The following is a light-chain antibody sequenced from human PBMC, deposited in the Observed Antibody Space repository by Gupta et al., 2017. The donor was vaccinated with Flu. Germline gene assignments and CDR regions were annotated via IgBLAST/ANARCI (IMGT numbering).Light chain of an antibody. CDR1: QSPVYDGHIY. J-gene: IGKJ2*01. Sequence: DVVMTQTPVSLPVTLGQPATISCKSSQSPVYDGHIYLNLFHQRPGQSPRRLIYKISNRDSGVPDRFSGSGSGTDFTLKITRVEAEDVGLYYCMQGSHWPYTFGQGTKLEIK. V-gene: IGKV2-30*01. CDR2: KIS. CDR3: MQGSHWPYT.